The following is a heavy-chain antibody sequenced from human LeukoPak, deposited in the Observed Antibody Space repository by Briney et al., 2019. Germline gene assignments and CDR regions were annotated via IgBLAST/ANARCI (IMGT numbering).Heavy chain of an antibody. D-gene: IGHD6-19*01. CDR2: INSDGSNT. V-gene: IGHV3-74*01. CDR3: ARVRDISGHWGFLDY. J-gene: IGHJ4*02. CDR1: GLTFSSYW. Sequence: PGGSLRLSCAASGLTFSSYWMHWVRQAPGKGLVWVSRINSDGSNTNYADSVKGRFTISRDNAKNTLYLQMNSLRAEDTAVFYCARVRDISGHWGFLDYWGQGTLVTVSS.